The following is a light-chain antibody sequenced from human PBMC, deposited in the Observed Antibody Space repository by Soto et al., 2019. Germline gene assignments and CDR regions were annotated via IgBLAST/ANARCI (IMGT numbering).Light chain of an antibody. CDR3: YSAADNNVV. J-gene: IGLJ2*01. Sequence: SYELTQPSSVSVSPGQTARITCSGDVLAKKYARWFQQKPGQAPVVVIYKDRGRPSGIPERFSGSSSGTTVTLTISGAQVEDEADYYCYSAADNNVVFGGGTKVTVL. CDR2: KDR. V-gene: IGLV3-27*01. CDR1: VLAKKY.